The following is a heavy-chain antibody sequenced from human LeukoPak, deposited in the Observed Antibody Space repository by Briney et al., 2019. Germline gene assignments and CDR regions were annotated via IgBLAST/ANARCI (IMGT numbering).Heavy chain of an antibody. CDR1: GYTFTGYY. J-gene: IGHJ4*02. CDR2: INPGRGGP. Sequence: APVKVSCKASGYTFTGYYMHWVRQAPGQGLEWMGWINPGRGGPMYAQKYQGRVTMTWDTSISTTYMELRGLRSDDTAVYYCARGGNSVFGVVDYWGQGTLVTVSS. D-gene: IGHD3-3*01. V-gene: IGHV1-2*02. CDR3: ARGGNSVFGVVDY.